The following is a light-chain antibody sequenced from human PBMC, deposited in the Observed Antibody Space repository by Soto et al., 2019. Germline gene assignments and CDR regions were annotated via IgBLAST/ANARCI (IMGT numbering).Light chain of an antibody. CDR3: GTWDSSLSAVV. Sequence: QSVLTQPPSVSAAPGQKVTISCSGSSSNIGNNLVSWYQQLPGTAPKLLIYDNNKRPSGIPDRFSGSMSVTSATLGITGLQTGDEADYYCGTWDSSLSAVVFGGGTKLTVL. CDR2: DNN. CDR1: SSNIGNNL. V-gene: IGLV1-51*01. J-gene: IGLJ2*01.